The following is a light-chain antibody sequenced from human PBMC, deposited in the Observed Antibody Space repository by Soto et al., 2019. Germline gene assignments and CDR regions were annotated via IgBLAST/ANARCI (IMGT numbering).Light chain of an antibody. CDR1: QSISSW. Sequence: ILMTQSRARVSASVGDRVSVTCRASQSISSWLAWYQQKPGKAPKLLIYKASSLESGVPSRFSGSGSGTEFTLTISSLQPDDFATYYCQQYNSYTWTFGQGTKVDI. V-gene: IGKV1-5*03. J-gene: IGKJ1*01. CDR2: KAS. CDR3: QQYNSYTWT.